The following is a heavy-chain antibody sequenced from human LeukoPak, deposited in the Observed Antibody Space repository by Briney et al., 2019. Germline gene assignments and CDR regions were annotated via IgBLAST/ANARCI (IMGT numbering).Heavy chain of an antibody. V-gene: IGHV3-30*02. CDR2: IRYDGSNK. D-gene: IGHD6-13*01. Sequence: PGGSLRLSCAASGFTFSSYGMHWVRQAPGKGLEWVAFIRYDGSNKYYADSVKGRFTISRGNSKNTLYLQMNSLRAEDTAVYYCAKDRAFGSSWYRFDYWGQGTLVTVSS. J-gene: IGHJ4*02. CDR3: AKDRAFGSSWYRFDY. CDR1: GFTFSSYG.